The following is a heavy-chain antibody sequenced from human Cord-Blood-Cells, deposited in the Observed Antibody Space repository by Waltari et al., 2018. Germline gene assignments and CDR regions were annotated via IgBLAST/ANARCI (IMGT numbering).Heavy chain of an antibody. CDR1: GFTFSSYG. V-gene: IGHV3-33*01. CDR3: ASGPDYGDYIGY. J-gene: IGHJ4*02. CDR2: IWYDGSNK. Sequence: QVQLAESGGGVVQPGRSLRLPCAASGFTFSSYGMHWVCQAPGKGLEWVAVIWYDGSNKYYADSVKGRFTISRDNSKNTLYLQMNSLRAEDTAVYYCASGPDYGDYIGYWGQGTLVTVSS. D-gene: IGHD4-17*01.